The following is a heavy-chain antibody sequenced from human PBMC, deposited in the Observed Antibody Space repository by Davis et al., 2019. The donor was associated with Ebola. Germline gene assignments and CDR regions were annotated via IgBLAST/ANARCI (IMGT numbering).Heavy chain of an antibody. CDR2: INPNSGGT. D-gene: IGHD4-11*01. J-gene: IGHJ4*02. CDR1: GYTFTDYH. Sequence: ASVKVSCKASGYTFTDYHILWVRQAPGQGLEWMGWINPNSGGTNYAQRFQGRVTMTRDTSINTAYMELSTLRSDDTAVYYCARVRDYSNYFDYWGQGTLVTVSS. CDR3: ARVRDYSNYFDY. V-gene: IGHV1-2*02.